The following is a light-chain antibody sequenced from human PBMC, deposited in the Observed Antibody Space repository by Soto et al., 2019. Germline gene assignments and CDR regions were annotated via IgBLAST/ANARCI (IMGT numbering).Light chain of an antibody. CDR1: QSVSRN. Sequence: EIVLTQSPATLCLSPGERATLSCRASQSVSRNLAWYQQKPGQAPRLLIYGASTRATGIPARFSGTGSATAFTLTISSLQSDDVAVYYCQQYYDWPQTFGQGTKVDI. J-gene: IGKJ1*01. CDR2: GAS. V-gene: IGKV3-15*01. CDR3: QQYYDWPQT.